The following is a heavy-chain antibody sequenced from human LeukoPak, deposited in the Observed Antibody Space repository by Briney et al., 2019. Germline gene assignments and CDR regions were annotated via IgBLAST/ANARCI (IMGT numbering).Heavy chain of an antibody. Sequence: GGSLRLSCAASGFTLSDYFMTWVRQSPGKGLEWVSIMYYSGTTHYADSVKGRFTISRDNSKNTVYLQMNSLRDDDTAVYYCARARGVGELFFDSWGQGTLVTVSS. D-gene: IGHD3-10*01. CDR3: ARARGVGELFFDS. CDR2: MYYSGTT. J-gene: IGHJ4*02. CDR1: GFTLSDYF. V-gene: IGHV3-53*01.